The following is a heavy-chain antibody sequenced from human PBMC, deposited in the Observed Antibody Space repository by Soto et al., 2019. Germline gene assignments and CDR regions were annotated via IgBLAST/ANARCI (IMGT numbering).Heavy chain of an antibody. CDR1: GDSISSGDYY. D-gene: IGHD4-17*01. CDR2: IYNSGST. J-gene: IGHJ6*02. CDR3: ARDRPTVTTSRYYYGMAV. V-gene: IGHV4-30-4*01. Sequence: QVQLQESGPRLVKPSQTLSLTCSVSGDSISSGDYYWTWIRQPPGKGLEWIGYIYNSGSTYYNPSLKSRVTISVDTSKNQFSLRLSSVTAADTAVYYCARDRPTVTTSRYYYGMAVWGQGTTVTVSS.